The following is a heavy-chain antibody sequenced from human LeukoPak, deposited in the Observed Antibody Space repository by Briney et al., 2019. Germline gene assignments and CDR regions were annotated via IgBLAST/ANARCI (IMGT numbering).Heavy chain of an antibody. CDR2: IYSGGST. J-gene: IGHJ4*02. V-gene: IGHV3-53*01. CDR3: ARIGYYYDSSGYYRSYYFDY. Sequence: GGSLRLSCAASGFTVSSNYMSWVRQAPGKGLEWVSVIYSGGSTYYADSVKGRFTISRENAKNSLYLQMNSLRAEDTAVYYCARIGYYYDSSGYYRSYYFDYWGQGTLVTVSS. CDR1: GFTVSSNY. D-gene: IGHD3-22*01.